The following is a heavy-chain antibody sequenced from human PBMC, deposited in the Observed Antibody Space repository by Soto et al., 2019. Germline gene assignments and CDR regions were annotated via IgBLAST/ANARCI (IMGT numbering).Heavy chain of an antibody. Sequence: SETLSLTCAVSGLSINSNYFWGWIRQTPGRGLEWIGSIYFGGNTYYTPSLKSRVTISADLSKNQFSLELDSVTAADTAVYYCARGSKFQQTDTRGGMVRGARDYYGMDVWGQGTTVTVSS. CDR3: ARGSKFQQTDTRGGMVRGARDYYGMDV. V-gene: IGHV4-39*01. CDR2: IYFGGNT. J-gene: IGHJ6*02. D-gene: IGHD3-10*01. CDR1: GLSINSNYF.